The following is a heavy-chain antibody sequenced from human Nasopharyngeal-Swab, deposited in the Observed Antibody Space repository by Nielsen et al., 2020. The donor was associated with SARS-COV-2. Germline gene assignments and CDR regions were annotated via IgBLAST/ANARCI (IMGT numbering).Heavy chain of an antibody. CDR2: ISWNSGSI. CDR1: GFTFDDYA. D-gene: IGHD6-13*01. J-gene: IGHJ6*02. V-gene: IGHV3-9*01. CDR3: AKDIVSYSSSWYVPGPYYYYGMDV. Sequence: SPKISCAASGFTFDDYAMHWVRQAPGKGLEWVSGISWNSGSIGYADSEKGRFTISRDNAKNSLYLQMNSLRAEDTALYYCAKDIVSYSSSWYVPGPYYYYGMDVWGQGTTVTVSS.